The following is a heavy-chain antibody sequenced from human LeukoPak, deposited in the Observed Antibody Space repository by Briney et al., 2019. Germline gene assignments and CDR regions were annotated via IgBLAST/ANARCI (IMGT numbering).Heavy chain of an antibody. CDR1: GFTFSSHW. Sequence: GGSLRLFCAASGFTFSSHWMHWVRQAPGKGLVWVSRINSDGSSISYADSVKGRFTISRDNSRSTLYLQMNSLRPEDTAIYYCAREGYYGSGSPPSLYFDYWGQGTLVTVSS. D-gene: IGHD3-10*01. J-gene: IGHJ4*02. CDR2: INSDGSSI. CDR3: AREGYYGSGSPPSLYFDY. V-gene: IGHV3-74*01.